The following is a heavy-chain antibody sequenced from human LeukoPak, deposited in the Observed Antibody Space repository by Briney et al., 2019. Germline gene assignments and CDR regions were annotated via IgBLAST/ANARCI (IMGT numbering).Heavy chain of an antibody. D-gene: IGHD4-17*01. CDR1: GXTFSSYG. Sequence: PGGSLRLSCAASGXTFSSYGVHWVRQAPGKGLEWVAVIWYDGSNKYYADSVKGRFTVSRDNSKNTVYLQMNSLRAEDTAVYYCARDPGDYVGNDAFDIWGQGTMVTVSS. CDR2: IWYDGSNK. V-gene: IGHV3-33*01. CDR3: ARDPGDYVGNDAFDI. J-gene: IGHJ3*02.